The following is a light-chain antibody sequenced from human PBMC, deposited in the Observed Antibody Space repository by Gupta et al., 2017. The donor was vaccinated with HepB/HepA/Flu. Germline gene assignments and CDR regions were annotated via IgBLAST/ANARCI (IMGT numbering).Light chain of an antibody. Sequence: QSALTQPRSVSGSPAHPDNLPCSGPSSCVGSYNYVSWYQQHPGKAPKLLISDVNKRPSGGPERCSGAKSGNTASLTISGLQAEDEADYYCCSYAASYYSVVFGGGTQLTVL. CDR1: SSCVGSYNY. CDR3: CSYAASYYSVV. V-gene: IGLV2-11*01. J-gene: IGLJ2*01. CDR2: DVN.